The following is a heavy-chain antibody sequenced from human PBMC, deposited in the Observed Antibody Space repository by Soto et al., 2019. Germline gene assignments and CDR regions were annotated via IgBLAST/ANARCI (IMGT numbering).Heavy chain of an antibody. CDR2: IYPGDSDT. CDR3: ASLSRLEPRSAFEY. D-gene: IGHD1-1*01. CDR1: GYIFTNYW. V-gene: IGHV5-51*01. J-gene: IGHJ4*02. Sequence: GESLKISCKGSGYIFTNYWIGWVRQMPGKGLGWMGIIYPGDSDTKYSPSFQGQVTISADKSINTAYLQWSSLKASDTAMYYCASLSRLEPRSAFEYWVQGTLVTVSS.